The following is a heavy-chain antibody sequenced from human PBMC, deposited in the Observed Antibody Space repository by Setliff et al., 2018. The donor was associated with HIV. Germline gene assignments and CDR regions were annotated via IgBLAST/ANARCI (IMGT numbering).Heavy chain of an antibody. Sequence: GPSVKVSCKASNYTLINYGVSWVRQAPGQGLEWMGWIGSYSGYTIYAQKFQDRLTMTTDTSTTTASMELRSLRSDDTAVYYCVRGHCNSDKCWYTWFDPWGQGTLVTVSS. D-gene: IGHD2-2*01. CDR1: NYTLINYG. V-gene: IGHV1-18*01. J-gene: IGHJ5*02. CDR3: VRGHCNSDKCWYTWFDP. CDR2: IGSYSGYT.